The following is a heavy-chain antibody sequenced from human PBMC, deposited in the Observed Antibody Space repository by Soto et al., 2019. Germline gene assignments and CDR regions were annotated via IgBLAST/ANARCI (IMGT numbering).Heavy chain of an antibody. CDR2: FDPEDGET. V-gene: IGHV1-24*01. D-gene: IGHD6-19*01. CDR3: ATDGIAVAGTSGYGMDV. CDR1: GYTITELS. J-gene: IGHJ6*02. Sequence: ASVKASCKVSGYTITELSMHCVRQAPGKGLEWMGGFDPEDGETIYAQKFQGRVTMTEDTSTDTAYMELSSLRSEDTAVYYCATDGIAVAGTSGYGMDVWGQGTTVTVSS.